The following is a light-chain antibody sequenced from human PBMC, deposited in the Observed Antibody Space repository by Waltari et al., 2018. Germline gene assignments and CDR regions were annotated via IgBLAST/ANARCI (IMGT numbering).Light chain of an antibody. CDR1: SSNIGSNT. CDR3: AAWDDSLNGGV. V-gene: IGLV1-44*01. J-gene: IGLJ3*02. CDR2: SNN. Sequence: QSVLTKPPSASGTPGQRVTISCSESSSNIGSNTVNWYQQLPGTAPKILISSNNQRPSGVPDRFSGSKSGTSASLAISGLQSEDEADYYCAAWDDSLNGGVFGGGTKLTVL.